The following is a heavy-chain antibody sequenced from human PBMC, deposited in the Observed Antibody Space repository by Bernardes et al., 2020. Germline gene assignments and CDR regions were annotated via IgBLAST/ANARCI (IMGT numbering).Heavy chain of an antibody. CDR3: AGRVYYYYMDV. Sequence: TLSLPCAVYGGSFSGYYWSCIRQPPGTGLEWIGEINHSGSTTYNPSLKSRVTISVDTSKNQFSLKLSSVTAADTAVYYCAGRVYYYYMDVWGKGTTVTVSS. J-gene: IGHJ6*03. CDR2: INHSGST. V-gene: IGHV4-34*01. CDR1: GGSFSGYY.